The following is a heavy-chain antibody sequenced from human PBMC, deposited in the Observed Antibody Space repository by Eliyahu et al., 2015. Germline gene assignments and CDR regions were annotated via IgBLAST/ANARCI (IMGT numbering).Heavy chain of an antibody. J-gene: IGHJ4*02. CDR1: GFTFSNYW. Sequence: EVQLVESGGGLVQPGGSLRLSCAASGFTFSNYWMHWVRQAPGKGLVWVSRINSDGSSTNYADSVKGRFTISRDNAKDTLYLQMNSLRAEDTAVYYCVRVRREYDFAFSLFYWGQGTLVTVSS. CDR2: INSDGSST. V-gene: IGHV3-74*01. D-gene: IGHD2/OR15-2a*01. CDR3: VRVRREYDFAFSLFY.